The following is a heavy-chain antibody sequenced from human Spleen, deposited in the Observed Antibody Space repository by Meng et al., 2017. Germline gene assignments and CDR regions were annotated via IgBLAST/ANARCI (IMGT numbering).Heavy chain of an antibody. J-gene: IGHJ4*02. D-gene: IGHD4-11*01. CDR2: INHSGST. CDR3: ARGPTTMAHDFDY. Sequence: QVQLQQWGEGRLKPSETLSLTCAVYGGSFSGYYWSWIRQPPGKGLEWIGEINHSGSTNYNPSLKSRVTISVDTSQNNLSLKLSSVTAADSAVYYCARGPTTMAHDFDYWGQGTLVTVSS. V-gene: IGHV4-34*01. CDR1: GGSFSGYY.